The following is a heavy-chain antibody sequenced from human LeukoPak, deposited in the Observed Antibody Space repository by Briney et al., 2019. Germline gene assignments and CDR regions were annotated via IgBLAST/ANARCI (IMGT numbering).Heavy chain of an antibody. CDR3: AKGGSSSSEGG. Sequence: GGSLRLSCEASGFTFASYALAWVRQAPGKGPEWVSTISSGAGSPFYADSVRGRFTISRDNSKNTLSLHMTSLRPEDTAVYYCAKGGSSSSEGGCGQGTLVTVSS. D-gene: IGHD6-6*01. CDR2: ISSGAGSP. V-gene: IGHV3-23*01. J-gene: IGHJ4*02. CDR1: GFTFASYA.